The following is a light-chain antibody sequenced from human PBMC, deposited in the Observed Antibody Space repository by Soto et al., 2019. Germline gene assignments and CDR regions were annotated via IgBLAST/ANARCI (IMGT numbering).Light chain of an antibody. V-gene: IGKV3D-15*01. CDR3: EQYNNWPHA. J-gene: IGKJ4*01. CDR2: GAS. Sequence: EIVLTQSPGTLSLSPGERATLSCRASQSVSNNYLAWYQQKPGQAPRLLIYGASNRATGIPDRFSGSGSGTEFTLTISSLQSEDFAVYYCEQYNNWPHAFGGGTKVDI. CDR1: QSVSNN.